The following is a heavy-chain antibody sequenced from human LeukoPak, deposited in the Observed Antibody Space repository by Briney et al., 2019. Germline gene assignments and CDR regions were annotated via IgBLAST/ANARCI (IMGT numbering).Heavy chain of an antibody. Sequence: GGPLTLSCTASGFPFSILGMQWVRQAPDGGVEWVACIRNEENTQYYADSVKDRFNVSRDNYENTMFLKMNSVRAEDTGVYYCAKENTRDGYRHFHYWGQGTLVTVSS. J-gene: IGHJ4*02. V-gene: IGHV3-30*02. D-gene: IGHD5-24*01. CDR2: IRNEENTQ. CDR3: AKENTRDGYRHFHY. CDR1: GFPFSILG.